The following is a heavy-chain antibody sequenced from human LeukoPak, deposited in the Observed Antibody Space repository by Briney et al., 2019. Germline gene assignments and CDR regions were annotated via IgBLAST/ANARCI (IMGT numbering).Heavy chain of an antibody. CDR2: IHYSGST. CDR1: GDSISTYY. V-gene: IGHV4-59*01. Sequence: TSETLSLTCTVSGDSISTYYWNWIRQLPGKGLEWIGYIHYSGSTNHNASLKSRVTISVDTSKNQFSLKLSSVTAADTAVYYCARDGVAGGFDYWGQGTLVTVSS. J-gene: IGHJ4*02. CDR3: ARDGVAGGFDY. D-gene: IGHD6-19*01.